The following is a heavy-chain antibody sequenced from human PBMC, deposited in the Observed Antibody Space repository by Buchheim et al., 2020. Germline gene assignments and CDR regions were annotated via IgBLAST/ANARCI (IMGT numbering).Heavy chain of an antibody. J-gene: IGHJ4*02. V-gene: IGHV1-3*01. Sequence: QVQLVQSGAEVKKPGASVKLSCTASGFIFTSYTIHWVRQAPGQGLDWVGCINADKGDIRFSQKFQGRVSITRDSSANTAFVKLSSLRSEDTGVYYCARERWFGDLSFDFWGQGTL. CDR2: INADKGDI. D-gene: IGHD3-10*01. CDR1: GFIFTSYT. CDR3: ARERWFGDLSFDF.